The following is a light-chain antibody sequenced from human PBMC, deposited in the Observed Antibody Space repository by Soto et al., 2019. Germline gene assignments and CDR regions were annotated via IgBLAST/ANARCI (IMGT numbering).Light chain of an antibody. CDR1: QGINNY. V-gene: IGKV1-5*01. Sequence: IQVTQSPSSLSASVGDRVTITCRTSQGINNYLAWYQQKPGKAPKLLIYDASTLERGVPSRFSGTESGTEFTLTISSLQPDDFATYYCQQYYRSSITFGQGTRLEIK. CDR3: QQYYRSSIT. CDR2: DAS. J-gene: IGKJ5*01.